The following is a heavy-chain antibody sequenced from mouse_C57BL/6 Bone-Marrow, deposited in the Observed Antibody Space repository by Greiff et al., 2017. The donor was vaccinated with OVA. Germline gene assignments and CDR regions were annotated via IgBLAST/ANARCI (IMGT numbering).Heavy chain of an antibody. CDR2: IWSGGST. Sequence: QVQLKESGPGLVQPSQSLSITCTVSGFSFTSYGVHWVRQSPGKGLEWLGVIWSGGSTDYNAAFISRLSISKDNSKSQVFFKMNSLQADDTAIYYCARIGDYGSSYGGDYFDYWGQGTTLTVSS. J-gene: IGHJ2*01. CDR1: GFSFTSYG. D-gene: IGHD1-1*01. CDR3: ARIGDYGSSYGGDYFDY. V-gene: IGHV2-2*01.